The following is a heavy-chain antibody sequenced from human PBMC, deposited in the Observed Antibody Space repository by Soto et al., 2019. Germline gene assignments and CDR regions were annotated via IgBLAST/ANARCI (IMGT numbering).Heavy chain of an antibody. Sequence: ASVKVSCKASGYTFTGYYMHWVRQAPGQGLEWMGWINPNSGGTNYAQKFQGRVTITADKSTSTAYMELSSLRSEDTAVYYCARVEAVAGTSYYYYYMDVWGKGTTVTVSS. CDR2: INPNSGGT. V-gene: IGHV1-2*02. CDR1: GYTFTGYY. CDR3: ARVEAVAGTSYYYYYMDV. J-gene: IGHJ6*03. D-gene: IGHD6-19*01.